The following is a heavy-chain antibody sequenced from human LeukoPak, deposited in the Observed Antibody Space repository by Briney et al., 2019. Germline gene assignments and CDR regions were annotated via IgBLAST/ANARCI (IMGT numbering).Heavy chain of an antibody. Sequence: SETLSLTCTVPGGSISSYYWSWIRQPPGKGLEWIGYIYYSGNTNYNPSLKSRVTISIDTSKNQFSLRLSSVTAADTAVYYCARVDWVDGYSFDYWGQGTLVTVSS. CDR2: IYYSGNT. J-gene: IGHJ4*02. D-gene: IGHD5-24*01. CDR1: GGSISSYY. V-gene: IGHV4-59*01. CDR3: ARVDWVDGYSFDY.